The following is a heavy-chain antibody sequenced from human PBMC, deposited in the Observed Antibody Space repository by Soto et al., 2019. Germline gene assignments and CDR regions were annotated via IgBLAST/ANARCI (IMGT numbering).Heavy chain of an antibody. CDR2: ISYDGSNK. CDR1: GFTFSSYA. D-gene: IGHD6-19*01. Sequence: QVQLVESGGGVVQPGRSLRLSCAASGFTFSSYAMHWVRQAPGKGLEWVAVISYDGSNKYYADSVQGRFTISRDNSKNTLYLQMNSLRAEDTAVYYCARDPYSSGWLRISWWFDPWGQGTLVTVSS. V-gene: IGHV3-30-3*01. CDR3: ARDPYSSGWLRISWWFDP. J-gene: IGHJ5*02.